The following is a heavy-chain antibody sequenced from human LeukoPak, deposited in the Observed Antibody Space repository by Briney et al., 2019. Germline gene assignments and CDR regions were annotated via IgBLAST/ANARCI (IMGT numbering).Heavy chain of an antibody. CDR3: ARRGKGAMVTDFDY. CDR1: GGSISSSSYY. Sequence: SETLSLTCNVSGGSISSSSYYWGWIRQPPGKGLEWIGSIYYSGSTYYNPSLKSRVTISVDTSKNQFSLKLSSVTAADTAVYYCARRGKGAMVTDFDYWGQGTLVTVSS. J-gene: IGHJ4*02. D-gene: IGHD5-18*01. V-gene: IGHV4-39*01. CDR2: IYYSGST.